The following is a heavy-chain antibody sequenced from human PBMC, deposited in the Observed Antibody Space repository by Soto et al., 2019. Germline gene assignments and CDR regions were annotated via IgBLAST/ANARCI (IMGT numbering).Heavy chain of an antibody. CDR3: AKAAQTRYNWNDLGNWFDP. CDR2: IIPIFGIP. V-gene: IGHV1-69*13. J-gene: IGHJ5*02. Sequence: ASVKVSCKESGGTFSSYSIAWVRQAPGQGLEWMGGIIPIFGIPNYAQKFQGRVAITADESTNTAYMELSSLRSDDTAVYYCAKAAQTRYNWNDLGNWFDPWGQGTLVTVSS. D-gene: IGHD1-1*01. CDR1: GGTFSSYS.